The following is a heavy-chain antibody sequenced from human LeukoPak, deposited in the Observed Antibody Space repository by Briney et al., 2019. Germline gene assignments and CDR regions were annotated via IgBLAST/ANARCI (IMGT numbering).Heavy chain of an antibody. CDR1: GYTFTSYA. CDR3: ARELWCSGGNCYLNAFDI. Sequence: ASVKVSCKTSGYTFTSYALIWVRQAPGQGLEWMAYISALNGKTRYAQKIQGRVTMTTDTSTSTAYMELRSLRSDDTAVYFCARELWCSGGNCYLNAFDIWGQGTMVTVSS. CDR2: ISALNGKT. J-gene: IGHJ3*02. V-gene: IGHV1-18*01. D-gene: IGHD2-15*01.